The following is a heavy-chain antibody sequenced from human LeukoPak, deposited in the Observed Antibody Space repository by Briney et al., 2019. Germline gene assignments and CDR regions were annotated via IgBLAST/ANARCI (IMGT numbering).Heavy chain of an antibody. CDR2: IRYDGSNK. Sequence: GGSLRLSCAASEFTFSTYGMHWVRQAPGKGLEWVAFIRYDGSNKYYADSVKGRFTISRDNSKNTLYLQMNSLRGEDTAVYFCAKDKDPWKSTSISDFDYWGQGTLVTVSS. CDR3: AKDKDPWKSTSISDFDY. J-gene: IGHJ4*02. D-gene: IGHD1-1*01. V-gene: IGHV3-30*02. CDR1: EFTFSTYG.